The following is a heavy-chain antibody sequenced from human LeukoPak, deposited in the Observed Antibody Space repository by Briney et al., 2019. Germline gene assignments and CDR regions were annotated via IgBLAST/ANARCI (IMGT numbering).Heavy chain of an antibody. J-gene: IGHJ4*02. CDR3: ARDLRWGDGYNYPTGY. CDR2: IKQDGSEK. CDR1: GFTFSSYW. Sequence: GGSLRLSCAASGFTFSSYWMSWVRQAPGKGLEWVANIKQDGSEKYYVDSVKGRFTISRDNAKNSLYLQMNSLRAEDTAVYYCARDLRWGDGYNYPTGYWGQGTLVTVSS. V-gene: IGHV3-7*01. D-gene: IGHD5-24*01.